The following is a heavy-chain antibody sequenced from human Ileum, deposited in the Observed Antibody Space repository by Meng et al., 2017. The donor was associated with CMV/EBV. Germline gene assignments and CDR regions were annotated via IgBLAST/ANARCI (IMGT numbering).Heavy chain of an antibody. D-gene: IGHD5-18*01. J-gene: IGHJ4*02. Sequence: EGTRVESGGALTQPGGSLRLSWAASGFTVSSNYMSWVRQAPGKGLEWVSHIYADGSTYYADSVKGRFTISRDNPKNTLYLQMNTLRAEDTAVFYCARTVGYTYGLGNWGQGTLVTVSS. V-gene: IGHV3-53*01. CDR1: GFTVSSNY. CDR3: ARTVGYTYGLGN. CDR2: IYADGST.